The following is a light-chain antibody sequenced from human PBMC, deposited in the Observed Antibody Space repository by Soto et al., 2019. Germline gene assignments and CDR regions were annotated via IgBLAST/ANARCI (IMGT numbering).Light chain of an antibody. V-gene: IGKV3-20*01. Sequence: ESVLTPAPGTLSLSPEERATLSCRASQSVSSSYLAWYQQKPGQAPRLLIYGASSRATGIPDRFSGSGSGTDFTLTISRLEPEDFAVYYCQQYGSSPRTFGQGTKV. CDR1: QSVSSSY. CDR3: QQYGSSPRT. CDR2: GAS. J-gene: IGKJ1*01.